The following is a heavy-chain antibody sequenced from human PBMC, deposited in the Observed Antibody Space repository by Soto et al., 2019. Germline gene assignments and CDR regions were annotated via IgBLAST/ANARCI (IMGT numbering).Heavy chain of an antibody. J-gene: IGHJ6*03. V-gene: IGHV1-18*01. CDR2: ISAYNGNT. CDR3: ARDHGLSDYDFWSGYYKNYYYYMDV. D-gene: IGHD3-3*01. Sequence: AAGRVSYQACGYTFTSYGISWVRQAPGQGLEGMGWISAYNGNTNYAQKLQGRVTMTTDTSTSTAYMELRSLRSDDTAVYYCARDHGLSDYDFWSGYYKNYYYYMDVWGKGTTVTVSS. CDR1: GYTFTSYG.